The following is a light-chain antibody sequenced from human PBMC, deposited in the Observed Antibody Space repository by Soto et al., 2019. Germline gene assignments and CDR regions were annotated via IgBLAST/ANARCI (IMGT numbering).Light chain of an antibody. CDR1: QSISSY. Sequence: DIKMTQSPSSLSASVGDRVTITCRASQSISSYLNWYQQKPGKAPKLLIYAASSLKSGVPSRFSGSGSGTEFTLTISSLQPDDFATYYCQQYDSYSWTFGQGTKVDIK. V-gene: IGKV1-39*01. CDR3: QQYDSYSWT. CDR2: AAS. J-gene: IGKJ1*01.